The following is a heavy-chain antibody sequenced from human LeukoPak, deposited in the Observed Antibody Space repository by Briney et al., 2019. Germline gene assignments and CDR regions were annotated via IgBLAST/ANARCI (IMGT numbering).Heavy chain of an antibody. V-gene: IGHV3-21*01. J-gene: IGHJ3*02. CDR1: GFSISRYT. CDR2: ISSSSTYI. Sequence: GGSLRLSCAASGFSISRYTMNWVRQTPGKGLEWISAISSSSTYIYYLDSVKGRFTISRDDAKNSLYLQMNSLRAEDTAVYYCARDGPILYYDFWSGYYKSRSDAFDIWGQGTMVTVSS. D-gene: IGHD3-3*01. CDR3: ARDGPILYYDFWSGYYKSRSDAFDI.